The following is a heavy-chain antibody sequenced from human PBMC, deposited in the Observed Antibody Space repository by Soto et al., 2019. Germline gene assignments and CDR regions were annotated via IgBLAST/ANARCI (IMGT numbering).Heavy chain of an antibody. CDR2: IYYSGST. CDR1: GGSISSSSYY. J-gene: IGHJ6*02. D-gene: IGHD3-3*01. Sequence: PSETLSLTCTVSGGSISSSSYYWGWIRQPPGKGLEWIGSIYYSGSTYYNPSLKSRVTISVDTSKNQFSLKLSSVTAADTAVYYCARTWVDAYYDFWSVPLGYYGMDVRGQGPTVSV. V-gene: IGHV4-39*01. CDR3: ARTWVDAYYDFWSVPLGYYGMDV.